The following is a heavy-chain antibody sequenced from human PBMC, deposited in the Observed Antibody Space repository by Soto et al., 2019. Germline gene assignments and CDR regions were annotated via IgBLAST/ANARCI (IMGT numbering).Heavy chain of an antibody. CDR1: GFTFSSYA. CDR3: AKVPYYDFWRSPPKYYGMDV. CDR2: ISGSGGST. Sequence: GGSLRLSCAASGFTFSSYAMSWVRQAPGKGLEWVSAISGSGGSTYYADSVKGRFTISRDNSKNTLYLQMNSLRAEDTAVYYCAKVPYYDFWRSPPKYYGMDVWGQGTTVTVSS. D-gene: IGHD3-3*01. V-gene: IGHV3-23*01. J-gene: IGHJ6*02.